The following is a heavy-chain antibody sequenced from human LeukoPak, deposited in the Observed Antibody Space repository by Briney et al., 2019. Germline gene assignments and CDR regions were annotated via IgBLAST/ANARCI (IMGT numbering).Heavy chain of an antibody. CDR3: ARHMDYDFWSGYYPFDP. Sequence: SGSTYYNPSLKSRVTISVDTSKNQFSLKLSSVTAADTAVYYCARHMDYDFWSGYYPFDPWGQGTLVTVSS. V-gene: IGHV4-39*01. J-gene: IGHJ5*02. CDR2: SGST. D-gene: IGHD3-3*01.